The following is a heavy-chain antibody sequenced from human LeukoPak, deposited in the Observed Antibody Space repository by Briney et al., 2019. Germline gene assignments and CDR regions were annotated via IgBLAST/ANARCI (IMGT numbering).Heavy chain of an antibody. D-gene: IGHD2-15*01. CDR1: GYTFTGYY. CDR3: ARVNIVVVVAATGYFDY. J-gene: IGHJ4*02. Sequence: GASVKVSCKASGYTFTGYYMHWVRQAPGQGLEWMGWINPNSGGTNHAQKFQGRVTMTRDTSISTAYMELSRLRSDDTAVYYCARVNIVVVVAATGYFDYWGQGTLVTVSS. V-gene: IGHV1-2*02. CDR2: INPNSGGT.